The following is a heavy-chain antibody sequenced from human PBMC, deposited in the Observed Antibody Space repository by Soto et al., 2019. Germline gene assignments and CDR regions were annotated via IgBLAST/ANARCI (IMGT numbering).Heavy chain of an antibody. J-gene: IGHJ6*03. CDR3: ARDPTGDGYYYYYMDV. Sequence: GSLRLSCAASGFTFSSHSMNWVRQAPGKGLEWVSSISSSSSYIYYADSVKGRFTISRDNAKNSLYLQMNSLRAEDTAVYYCARDPTGDGYYYYYMDVWGKGTTVTVSS. CDR1: GFTFSSHS. CDR2: ISSSSSYI. V-gene: IGHV3-21*01.